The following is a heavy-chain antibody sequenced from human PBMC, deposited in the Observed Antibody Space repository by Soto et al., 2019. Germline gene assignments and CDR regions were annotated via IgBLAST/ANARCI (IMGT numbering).Heavy chain of an antibody. D-gene: IGHD3-10*01. J-gene: IGHJ4*02. CDR3: ARSVVGDEGVLAVDYFDY. CDR1: GFSLSNARMG. CDR2: IFSNDEK. Sequence: QVTLKESGPVLVNPTETLTLTCTVSGFSLSNARMGVSWIRQPPGKALEWLAHIFSNDEKSYSTSLKSRLTISKDTSKSQVVLTMTNMDPVDTATYYCARSVVGDEGVLAVDYFDYWGQGTLVTVSS. V-gene: IGHV2-26*01.